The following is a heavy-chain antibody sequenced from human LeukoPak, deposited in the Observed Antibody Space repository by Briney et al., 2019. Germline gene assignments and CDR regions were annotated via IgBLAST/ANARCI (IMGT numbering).Heavy chain of an antibody. CDR3: ARDLGYNWNSDDMDV. V-gene: IGHV1-69*04. J-gene: IGHJ6*02. D-gene: IGHD1-7*01. CDR2: IIPILGIT. Sequence: SVKVSCKASGGTFSSYGISWVGQAPGQGLEWMGRIIPILGITSHAQQFQGRVTMTADKSTSTAYMELSSLRSEDTAVYYCARDLGYNWNSDDMDVWGQGTTVTVSS. CDR1: GGTFSSYG.